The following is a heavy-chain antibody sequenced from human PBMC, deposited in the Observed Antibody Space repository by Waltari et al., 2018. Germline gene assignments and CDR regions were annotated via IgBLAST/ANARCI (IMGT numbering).Heavy chain of an antibody. CDR2: IYSGGST. D-gene: IGHD2-21*01. J-gene: IGHJ3*02. V-gene: IGHV3-66*02. Sequence: EEQLVESGGGLVQSGDSLRVSCAASGFTVNSNHMTWVRQAPGKGLEWVSVIYSGGSTEYADSVKGRFIISRDSSENTLYLQMNSLRAEDTAVYYCARESRDGYNGDAFDIWGQGTMVTVSS. CDR1: GFTVNSNH. CDR3: ARESRDGYNGDAFDI.